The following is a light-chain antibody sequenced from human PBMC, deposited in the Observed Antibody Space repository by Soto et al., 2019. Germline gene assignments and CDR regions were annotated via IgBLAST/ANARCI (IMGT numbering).Light chain of an antibody. Sequence: QTVVNQEPSFSVSPGRTVTLTCGLSSGSVSTSYYPSWYQQTPGQAPRTLIYSTNTRSSGVPDRFSGSILGNKAALTITGAQADDESDYYCVLYMGSGIGVFGGGTKLTVL. CDR1: SGSVSTSYY. V-gene: IGLV8-61*01. CDR2: STN. CDR3: VLYMGSGIGV. J-gene: IGLJ3*02.